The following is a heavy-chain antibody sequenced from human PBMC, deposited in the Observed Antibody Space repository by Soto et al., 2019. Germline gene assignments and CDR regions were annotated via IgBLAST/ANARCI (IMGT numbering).Heavy chain of an antibody. V-gene: IGHV4-34*01. CDR3: ARSPWGRSSGSDY. CDR2: INHSGST. J-gene: IGHJ4*02. CDR1: GGSFSGYY. Sequence: QVQLQQWGAGLLKPSETLSLTCAVYGGSFSGYYWSWIRQPPGKGLEWIGEINHSGSTNYNPSLKRRVTISVDTSKNQFSLKLSSVTAADTAVYYCARSPWGRSSGSDYWGQGTLVTVSS. D-gene: IGHD3-22*01.